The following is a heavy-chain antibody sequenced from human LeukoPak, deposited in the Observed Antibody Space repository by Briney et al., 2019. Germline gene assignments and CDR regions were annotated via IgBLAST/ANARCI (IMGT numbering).Heavy chain of an antibody. D-gene: IGHD1-26*01. CDR3: AKVLFTGSYAFDI. CDR2: VSDDGSYK. Sequence: GGSLRLSCAASGFTFSNYAMHWVRQAPGKGLGWVAVVSDDGSYKYHADSVKGRFTISRDNSWNTLYLQMNSLRAEDTAMYYCAKVLFTGSYAFDIWGQGTMVTVSS. CDR1: GFTFSNYA. J-gene: IGHJ3*02. V-gene: IGHV3-30*18.